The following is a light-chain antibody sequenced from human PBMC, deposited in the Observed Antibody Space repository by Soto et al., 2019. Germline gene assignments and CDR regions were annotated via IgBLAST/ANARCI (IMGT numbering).Light chain of an antibody. CDR3: LSGHSRP. CDR2: AAS. J-gene: IGKJ4*01. CDR1: QSVTNW. V-gene: IGKV1-12*02. Sequence: IQMTQSPSPLSASVGERVTITCRASQSVTNWLAWYQQKPGKAPKLLIYAASNLQSGVPSRFSGSGSGTDFTLTISSLQPEDFATYFCLSGHSRPFGGGTKVDI.